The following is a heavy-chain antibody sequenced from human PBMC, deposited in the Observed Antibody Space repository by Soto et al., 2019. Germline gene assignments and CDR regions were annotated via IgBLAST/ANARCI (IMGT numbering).Heavy chain of an antibody. CDR3: ARHPDILTGYYVVGMDV. V-gene: IGHV4-30-2*01. CDR1: GGSISSGGYS. CDR2: IYYSGST. D-gene: IGHD3-9*01. J-gene: IGHJ6*02. Sequence: TLSLTCAVSGGSISSGGYSWNWIRQPPGKGLEWNGYIYYSGSTYYNPSLKSRVTISVDTSKNQFSLKLSSVTAADTAVYYCARHPDILTGYYVVGMDVWGQGTTVTVSS.